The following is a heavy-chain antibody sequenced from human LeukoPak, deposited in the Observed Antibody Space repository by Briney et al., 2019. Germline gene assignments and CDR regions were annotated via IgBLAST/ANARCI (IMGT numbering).Heavy chain of an antibody. Sequence: GGSLRLSCAASGFDFSTYSMYWVRQAPGKGLEWVAVTSYDGSNKYYADSVKGRFTISRDNSENTLSLQMNSLRAEDTAVYYCARPTYSGSYYWFDYWGQGTLVTVSS. D-gene: IGHD1-26*01. CDR1: GFDFSTYS. CDR3: ARPTYSGSYYWFDY. V-gene: IGHV3-30-3*01. J-gene: IGHJ4*02. CDR2: TSYDGSNK.